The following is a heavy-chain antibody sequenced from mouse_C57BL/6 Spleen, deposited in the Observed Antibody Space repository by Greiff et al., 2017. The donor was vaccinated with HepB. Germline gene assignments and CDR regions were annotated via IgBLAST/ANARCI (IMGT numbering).Heavy chain of an antibody. Sequence: DVMLVESGGGLVKPGGSLKLSCAASGFTFSDYGMHWVRQAPEKGLEWVAYISSGSSTIYYADTVKGRFTISRDNAKNTLFLQMTSLRSEDTAMYYCARTTTVVGDYWGQGTTLTVSS. CDR1: GFTFSDYG. J-gene: IGHJ2*01. CDR3: ARTTTVVGDY. V-gene: IGHV5-17*01. D-gene: IGHD1-1*01. CDR2: ISSGSSTI.